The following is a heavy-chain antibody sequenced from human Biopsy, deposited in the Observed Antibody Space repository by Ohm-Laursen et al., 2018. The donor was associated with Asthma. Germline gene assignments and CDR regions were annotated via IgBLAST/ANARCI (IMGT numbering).Heavy chain of an antibody. CDR3: AKGEWELLEANFDY. D-gene: IGHD1-26*01. CDR2: ISWNSGSI. J-gene: IGHJ4*02. V-gene: IGHV3-9*01. CDR1: GFTFDDYA. Sequence: SLRLSCAASGFTFDDYAMHWVRQAPGKGLEWVSGISWNSGSIGYADSVKGRFTISRDNAKNSLYLQMNSLRAEDTSLYYCAKGEWELLEANFDYWGQGTLVTVSS.